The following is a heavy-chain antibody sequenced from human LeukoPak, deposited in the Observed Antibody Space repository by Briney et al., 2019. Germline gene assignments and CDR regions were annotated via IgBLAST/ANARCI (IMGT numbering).Heavy chain of an antibody. Sequence: SETLSLTCTVSGCSISSYDWSWIRQPPGRGLEWIAYIYYTGSTKYNPSLKRRVTISLGTSQNQLSLKVASGTAADTAVDSFGTTAPGGHSVYWGRGPLVSVSS. CDR1: GCSISSYD. D-gene: IGHD1-14*01. CDR3: GTTAPGGHSVY. CDR2: IYYTGST. J-gene: IGHJ4*02. V-gene: IGHV4-59*01.